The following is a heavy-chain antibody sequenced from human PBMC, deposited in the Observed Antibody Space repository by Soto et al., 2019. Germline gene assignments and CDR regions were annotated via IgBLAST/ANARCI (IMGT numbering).Heavy chain of an antibody. D-gene: IGHD3-9*01. CDR2: INHSGST. J-gene: IGHJ3*02. Sequence: SETLSLTCADYVGSFSGYYWSWIRQPPGKGLEWIGEINHSGSTNYNPSLKSRVTISVDTSKNQFSLKLSSVTAADTAVYYCARGGKYYDILTGYYTRRNNAFDIWGQGTMVTVSS. CDR3: ARGGKYYDILTGYYTRRNNAFDI. V-gene: IGHV4-34*01. CDR1: VGSFSGYY.